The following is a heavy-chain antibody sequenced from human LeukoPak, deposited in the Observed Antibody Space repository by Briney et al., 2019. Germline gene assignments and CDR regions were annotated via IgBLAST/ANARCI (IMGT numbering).Heavy chain of an antibody. CDR1: GFTVSSDY. J-gene: IGHJ4*02. D-gene: IGHD6-19*01. CDR3: ARDESVAGPTTFDY. CDR2: INTDGSNT. V-gene: IGHV3-74*01. Sequence: GGSLRLSCAASGFTVSSDYMNWVRQAPGKGLAWVSRINTDGSNTIYADSVKGRFTISRDNAKNTLYLQMNSLRAEDTAVYYCARDESVAGPTTFDYRGQGTLVTVSS.